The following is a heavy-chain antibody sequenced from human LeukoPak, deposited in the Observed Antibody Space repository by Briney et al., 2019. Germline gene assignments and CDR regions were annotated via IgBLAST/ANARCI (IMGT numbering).Heavy chain of an antibody. V-gene: IGHV4-31*03. Sequence: PSQTLSLTCSVSSASVSSGGSYWSWMRQHPGRGLEWIGYVYYGGGTYYNPSLKSRVFISLDTSKNQFFLNLTSVTAADTAVYYCARGRYDGPFDYWGQGTLVTVSS. CDR2: VYYGGGT. CDR3: ARGRYDGPFDY. D-gene: IGHD3-3*01. J-gene: IGHJ4*01. CDR1: SASVSSGGSY.